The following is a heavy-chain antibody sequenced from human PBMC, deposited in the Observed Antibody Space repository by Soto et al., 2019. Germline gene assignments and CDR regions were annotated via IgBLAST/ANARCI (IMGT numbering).Heavy chain of an antibody. CDR3: ARRWGEGRVDY. Sequence: SETQSVSWAVSGGYISSSNWWSWVRQPPGKGLEWIGEIYHSGNTNYNPSLKSRVTMAVDKSRNQFSLKLSSVTAADTAVYYCARRWGEGRVDYWGQGTLVTVSS. CDR2: IYHSGNT. D-gene: IGHD3-10*01. V-gene: IGHV4-4*02. J-gene: IGHJ4*02. CDR1: GGYISSSNW.